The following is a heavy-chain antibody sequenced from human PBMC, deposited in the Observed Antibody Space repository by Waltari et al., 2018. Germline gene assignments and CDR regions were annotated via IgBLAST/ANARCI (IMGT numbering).Heavy chain of an antibody. Sequence: QLQLQESGPGLVKPSETLSLTCTVSGGPISSGGFYWGGIRQSPGTGLEWMGSIHYNGIPDYNPVLKSRVTISGDTSKNQFSLRLSSVTAADAAVYYCVRHWKKSGYRFDPWGQGILVTVSS. V-gene: IGHV4-39*01. CDR3: VRHWKKSGYRFDP. J-gene: IGHJ5*02. D-gene: IGHD5-12*01. CDR2: IHYNGIP. CDR1: GGPISSGGFY.